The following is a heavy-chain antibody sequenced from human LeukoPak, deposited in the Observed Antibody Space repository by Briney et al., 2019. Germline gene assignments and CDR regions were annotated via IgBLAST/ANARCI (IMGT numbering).Heavy chain of an antibody. J-gene: IGHJ5*02. V-gene: IGHV3-30*02. D-gene: IGHD3-10*01. Sequence: GGSLRLSCAASGFTFSSYGMHWVRQAPSMGLEWVAFIRYDGSKKYYTDSVKGRFTISRDNSKNTLYLQMNSLRAEDTAVYYCARDLRWFGELHWFDPWGQGTLVTVSS. CDR2: IRYDGSKK. CDR1: GFTFSSYG. CDR3: ARDLRWFGELHWFDP.